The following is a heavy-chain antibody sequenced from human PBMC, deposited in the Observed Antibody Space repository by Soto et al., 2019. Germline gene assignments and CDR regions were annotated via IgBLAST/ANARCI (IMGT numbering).Heavy chain of an antibody. CDR2: ISGSGGST. D-gene: IGHD3-10*01. Sequence: GGSLRLSCAASGFTFSSYAMSWVRQAPGKGLEWVSAISGSGGSTYYADSVKGRFTISRDNSKNTLYLQMNSLRAEDTAVYYCAKDTDGSGSYYNGYYFDYWGQGTLVTVSS. CDR3: AKDTDGSGSYYNGYYFDY. CDR1: GFTFSSYA. J-gene: IGHJ4*02. V-gene: IGHV3-23*01.